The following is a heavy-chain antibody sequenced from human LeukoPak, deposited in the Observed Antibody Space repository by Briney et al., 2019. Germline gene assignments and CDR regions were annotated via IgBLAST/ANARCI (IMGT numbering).Heavy chain of an antibody. V-gene: IGHV4-39*01. CDR1: GGSISSSRYY. CDR2: IYYSGST. Sequence: SETLSLTCTVSGGSISSSRYYWGWIRQPPGKGLEWIGSIYYSGSTYYNPSLKSRVTISVPTSKNQFSLRLTSVTAADTAVYYCGGVNWNYFDYWGQGTLVTVSS. J-gene: IGHJ4*02. CDR3: GGVNWNYFDY. D-gene: IGHD1-20*01.